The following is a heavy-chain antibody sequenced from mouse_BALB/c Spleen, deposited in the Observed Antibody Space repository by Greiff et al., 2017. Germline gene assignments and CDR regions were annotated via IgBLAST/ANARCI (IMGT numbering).Heavy chain of an antibody. CDR3: AAIPYAMDY. V-gene: IGHV14-1*02. J-gene: IGHJ4*01. CDR2: IDPENGNT. CDR1: GFNIKDYY. Sequence: EVKLQQSGAELVRPGALVKLSCKASGFNIKDYYMHWVKQRPEQGLEWIGWIDPENGNTIYDPKFQGKASITADTSSNTAYLQLSSLTSEDTAVYYCAAIPYAMDYWGQGTSVTVSS. D-gene: IGHD5-1-1*01.